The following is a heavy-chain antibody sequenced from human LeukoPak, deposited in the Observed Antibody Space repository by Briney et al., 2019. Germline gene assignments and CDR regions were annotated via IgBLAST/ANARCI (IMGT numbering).Heavy chain of an antibody. CDR1: GYSISSGYY. D-gene: IGHD3-10*01. CDR3: ATGHGSGSYLYQFDY. V-gene: IGHV4-38-2*02. CDR2: IYHSGST. J-gene: IGHJ4*02. Sequence: SETLSLTCPVSGYSISSGYYWGWLRQPPGKGLEWIGSIYHSGSTYYNPSLNSRVTISVDTSKNQFSLKLSSVTAADTAVYYCATGHGSGSYLYQFDYWGQGTLVTVSS.